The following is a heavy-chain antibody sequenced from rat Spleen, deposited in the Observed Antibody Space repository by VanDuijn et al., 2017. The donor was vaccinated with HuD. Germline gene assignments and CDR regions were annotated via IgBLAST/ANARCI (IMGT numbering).Heavy chain of an antibody. CDR3: ARHNSGYGVMDA. CDR2: ITPGGDNS. CDR1: GFTFSNYY. V-gene: IGHV5-25*01. Sequence: EVQLVESGGGLVQPGTSMKLSCAASGFTFSNYYMAWVRQAPTKGLEWVASITPGGDNSYYRDSVKGRFSISRDDAKSTLYLQMDSLRSEDTATYYCARHNSGYGVMDAWGQGASVTVSS. J-gene: IGHJ4*01. D-gene: IGHD4-3*01.